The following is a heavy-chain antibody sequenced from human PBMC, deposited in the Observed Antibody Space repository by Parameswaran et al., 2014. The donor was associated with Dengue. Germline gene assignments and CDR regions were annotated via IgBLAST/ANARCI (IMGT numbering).Heavy chain of an antibody. J-gene: IGHJ5*02. D-gene: IGHD3-22*01. CDR3: AGSDSSGYYWFDP. Sequence: RWIRQPRKAWSGLVHLLQWEHLLQPVLKSRVTISVDTSKNQFSLKLSSVTAADTAVYYCAGSDSSGYYWFDPWGQGTLVTVSS. V-gene: IGHV4-31*02. CDR2: LLQWEH.